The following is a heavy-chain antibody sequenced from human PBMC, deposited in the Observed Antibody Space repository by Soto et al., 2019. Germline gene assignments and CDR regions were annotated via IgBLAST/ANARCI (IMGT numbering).Heavy chain of an antibody. CDR2: IIPIFGTA. V-gene: IGHV1-69*13. J-gene: IGHJ4*02. CDR1: GGTFSSYA. D-gene: IGHD5-18*01. CDR3: ATVARGYSYGPLDY. Sequence: SVKVSCKASGGTFSSYAISWVRQAPGQGLEWMGGIIPIFGTANYAQKFQGRVTITADESTSTAYMELSSLRSEDTAVYYCATVARGYSYGPLDYWGQGTLVTVSS.